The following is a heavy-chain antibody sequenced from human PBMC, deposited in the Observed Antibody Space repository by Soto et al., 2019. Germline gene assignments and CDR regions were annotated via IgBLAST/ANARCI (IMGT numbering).Heavy chain of an antibody. CDR3: AREYTAWPLAYGLDV. CDR1: GFTFSTYS. J-gene: IGHJ6*02. V-gene: IGHV3-21*01. CDR2: ISSRSDI. D-gene: IGHD2-2*02. Sequence: GGSLRLSCVGSGFTFSTYSINWVRQAPGKGLEWVSSISSRSDIYYADSVKGRFTISRDNAKNSVSLQMNSLRAEDTAVYYCAREYTAWPLAYGLDVWGQGATVTVSS.